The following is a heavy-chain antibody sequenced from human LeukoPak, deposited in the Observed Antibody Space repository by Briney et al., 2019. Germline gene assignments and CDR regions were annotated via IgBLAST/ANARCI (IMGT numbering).Heavy chain of an antibody. V-gene: IGHV2-70*01. CDR1: GFSLSTSGMC. Sequence: SGPALVKPTQTLTLTCTFSGFSLSTSGMCVSWIRQPPGKALGWLALIDWDDDKYYSTSLKTRLTISKDTSKNQVVLTMTNMDPVDTATYYCARMVYYGSGSYYSWFDPWGRGTLVTVSS. J-gene: IGHJ5*02. D-gene: IGHD3-10*01. CDR3: ARMVYYGSGSYYSWFDP. CDR2: IDWDDDK.